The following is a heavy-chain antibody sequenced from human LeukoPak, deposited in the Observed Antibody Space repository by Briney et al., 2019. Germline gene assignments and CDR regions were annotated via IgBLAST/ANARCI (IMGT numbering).Heavy chain of an antibody. Sequence: MPSETLSLTCTVSGGSISSYYWSWIRQPPGKGLEWIEYIYYSGSTNYNPSLKSRVTISVDTSKNQFSLKLSSVTAADTAVYYCAGVGYSSSWFYYYYMDVWGKGTTVTVSS. CDR1: GGSISSYY. V-gene: IGHV4-59*01. CDR3: AGVGYSSSWFYYYYMDV. J-gene: IGHJ6*03. D-gene: IGHD6-13*01. CDR2: IYYSGST.